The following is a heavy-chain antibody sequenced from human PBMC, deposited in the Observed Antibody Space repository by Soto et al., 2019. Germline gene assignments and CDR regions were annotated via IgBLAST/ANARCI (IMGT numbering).Heavy chain of an antibody. CDR2: ISGSGGST. CDR3: ARRGSGSYYDY. V-gene: IGHV3-23*01. J-gene: IGHJ4*02. D-gene: IGHD1-26*01. Sequence: EVQLLESGGGLVQPGGSLRLSCAASGFTFSSYAMRWVRQAPEKGLEWVSAISGSGGSTYYADSVKGRFTISRDNSKNTLYLQINSLRAEDTAVYYCARRGSGSYYDYWGQGTLVTVSS. CDR1: GFTFSSYA.